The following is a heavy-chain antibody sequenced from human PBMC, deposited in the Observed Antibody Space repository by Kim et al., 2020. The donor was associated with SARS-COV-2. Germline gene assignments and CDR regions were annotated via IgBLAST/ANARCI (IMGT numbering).Heavy chain of an antibody. D-gene: IGHD3-3*01. Sequence: SVKGRFTISRDNAKTSLYLQMNSLRDEDTAVYYCARVSQYDFWSGYYPDYWGQGTLVTVSS. J-gene: IGHJ4*02. CDR3: ARVSQYDFWSGYYPDY. V-gene: IGHV3-11*06.